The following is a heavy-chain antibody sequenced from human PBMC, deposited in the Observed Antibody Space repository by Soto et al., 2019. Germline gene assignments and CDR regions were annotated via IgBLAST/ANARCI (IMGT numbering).Heavy chain of an antibody. CDR1: GGPISSYY. CDR2: IYYSGST. J-gene: IGHJ5*02. CDR3: ARGAWRWFDP. D-gene: IGHD5-12*01. V-gene: IGHV4-59*01. Sequence: PSETLSLTCTVSGGPISSYYWSWIRQPPGKGLEWIGYIYYSGSTNYNPSLKSRVTISVDTSKNQFSLKLSSVTAADTAVYYCARGAWRWFDPWGQGTLVTVSS.